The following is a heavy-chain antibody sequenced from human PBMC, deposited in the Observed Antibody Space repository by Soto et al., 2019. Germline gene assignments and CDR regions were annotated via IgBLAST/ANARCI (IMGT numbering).Heavy chain of an antibody. V-gene: IGHV3-23*01. J-gene: IGHJ6*02. CDR1: GFPFDDFA. Sequence: GGSLRLSCTGSGFPFDDFAINWVRQAPGKGLEWVSGISGTGYGTYYADSVKGRFTISRDSSNNTLYLQMNSLRGEDTAIYYCAKARQAQSHYYYGMDVWGQGTPVTVSS. D-gene: IGHD6-19*01. CDR3: AKARQAQSHYYYGMDV. CDR2: ISGTGYGT.